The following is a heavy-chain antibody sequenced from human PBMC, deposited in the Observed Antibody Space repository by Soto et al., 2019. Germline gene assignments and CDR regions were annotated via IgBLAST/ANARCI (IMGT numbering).Heavy chain of an antibody. D-gene: IGHD6-19*01. V-gene: IGHV3-11*06. CDR3: ARVIAVAGNPTSVDY. J-gene: IGHJ4*02. CDR1: GFTFSDYY. Sequence: GGSLRLSCAASGFTFSDYYMSWIRQAPGKGLEWVSYISSSSSYTNYADSVKGRFTISRDNAKNSLYLQMNSLRAEDTAVYYCARVIAVAGNPTSVDYWGQGTLVTVSS. CDR2: ISSSSSYT.